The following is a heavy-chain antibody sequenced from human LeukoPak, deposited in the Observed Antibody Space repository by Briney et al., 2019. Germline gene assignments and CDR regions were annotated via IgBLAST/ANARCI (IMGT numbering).Heavy chain of an antibody. CDR3: ARDSSSWYFSLDY. Sequence: GGSLRLSCAASGFTFSNAWMSWVRQAPGKGLEWVANIKQDGSEKNYVDSVKGRFTISRDNAKNSLYLQMNSLRAEDTAVYYCARDSSSWYFSLDYWGQGTLVTVSS. V-gene: IGHV3-7*01. CDR1: GFTFSNAW. D-gene: IGHD6-6*01. CDR2: IKQDGSEK. J-gene: IGHJ4*02.